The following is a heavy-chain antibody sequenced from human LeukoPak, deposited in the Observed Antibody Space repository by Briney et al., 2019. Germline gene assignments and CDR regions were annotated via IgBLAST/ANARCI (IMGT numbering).Heavy chain of an antibody. D-gene: IGHD3-16*01. V-gene: IGHV4-59*08. Sequence: PSDTLSLTCTVSGGSVSGYYWSWIRQPPGKGLEWIGYIFYAGTTLYSPSLKTRVTMSVDTSENQFSLKLSSVTAADTAVYYCARHDVVPVIRRGFDFWGQGTLVTVSS. CDR1: GGSVSGYY. CDR2: IFYAGTT. J-gene: IGHJ4*02. CDR3: ARHDVVPVIRRGFDF.